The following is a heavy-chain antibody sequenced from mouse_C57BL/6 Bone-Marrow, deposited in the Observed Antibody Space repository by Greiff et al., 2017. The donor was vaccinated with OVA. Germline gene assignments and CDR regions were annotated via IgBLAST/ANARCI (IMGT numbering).Heavy chain of an antibody. D-gene: IGHD1-3*01. CDR1: GFTFSSYA. J-gene: IGHJ4*01. CDR3: ARGGSSNY. CDR2: ISDGGSYT. V-gene: IGHV5-4*03. Sequence: EVKIQESGGGLVKPGGSLKLSCAASGFTFSSYAMSWVRQTPEKRLDWVATISDGGSYTYYPDNVKGRFTISRDNAKNNLYLQMSHLKSEDTAMYYCARGGSSNYWGQGTSVTVSS.